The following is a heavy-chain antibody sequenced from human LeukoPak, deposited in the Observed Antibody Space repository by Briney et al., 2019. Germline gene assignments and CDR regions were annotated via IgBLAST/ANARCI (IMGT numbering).Heavy chain of an antibody. J-gene: IGHJ4*02. Sequence: GRTLSLSRAPSPLTSTNYTMSWVRQAPRKGLEWVSAFSGSGGSTYSAASVKGRFTISRDNSKTTLSLHMNILRPAAPAVYYFAKDVGYCSSTTCYKPFYYWGQGTRVTVSS. CDR1: PLTSTNYT. CDR3: AKDVGYCSSTTCYKPFYY. D-gene: IGHD2-2*02. V-gene: IGHV3-23*01. CDR2: FSGSGGST.